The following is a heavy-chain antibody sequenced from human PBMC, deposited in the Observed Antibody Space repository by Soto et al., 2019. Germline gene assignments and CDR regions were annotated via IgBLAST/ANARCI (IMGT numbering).Heavy chain of an antibody. CDR3: ARDSIEAAGIIYHHYRIAV. J-gene: IGHJ6*02. V-gene: IGHV3-21*01. Sequence: PGGSLRLSCAASGVTFSSYSMNWVRQAPGKGLEWVSSISSSSSYIYYADSVKGRFTISRDNAKNSLYLQMNSLRAEDTAVYYCARDSIEAAGIIYHHYRIAVSAQGTTVPVSS. CDR2: ISSSSSYI. D-gene: IGHD6-13*01. CDR1: GVTFSSYS.